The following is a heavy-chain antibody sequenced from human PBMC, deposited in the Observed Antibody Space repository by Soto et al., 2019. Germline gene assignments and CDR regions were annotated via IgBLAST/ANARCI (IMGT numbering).Heavy chain of an antibody. CDR3: AKAKDSSSWYPVYFQH. Sequence: EVQLLESGGGLVQPGGSLRLSCAASGFTFSSYAMSWVRQAPGKGLEWVSAISGSSGSTYYADSVKGRFTISRDNSKNKLYLQMNSLRAEDTAVYYCAKAKDSSSWYPVYFQHWGQGTLVTVSS. J-gene: IGHJ1*01. V-gene: IGHV3-23*01. CDR1: GFTFSSYA. D-gene: IGHD6-13*01. CDR2: ISGSSGST.